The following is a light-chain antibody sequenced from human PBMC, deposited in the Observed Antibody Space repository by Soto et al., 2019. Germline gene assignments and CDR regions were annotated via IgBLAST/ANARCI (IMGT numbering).Light chain of an antibody. CDR2: DAS. V-gene: IGKV1-13*02. CDR1: QGISSA. J-gene: IGKJ5*01. Sequence: AIQLTQSPSSLSASVGDRVSITCRASQGISSALAWYQHKPGKPPKILIYDASSLQSVVPSRFSGSESGTECTFTISSLQPEDFATYYCQQLKSYPFTFGQGTRLEIK. CDR3: QQLKSYPFT.